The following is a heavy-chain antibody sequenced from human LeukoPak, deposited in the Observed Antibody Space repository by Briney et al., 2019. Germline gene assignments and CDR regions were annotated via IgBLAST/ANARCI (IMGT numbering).Heavy chain of an antibody. Sequence: SGGSLRLSCAASGFTFSNSAMSWVRQAPGKGLEWVSDINGSGGNTYYADSVKGRFTISRDNSKNTLYLQMNSLRAEDTAVYYCAKRLLPRGGMVRGVIGGFDYWGQGTLVTVSS. J-gene: IGHJ4*02. CDR1: GFTFSNSA. CDR2: INGSGGNT. V-gene: IGHV3-23*01. D-gene: IGHD3-10*01. CDR3: AKRLLPRGGMVRGVIGGFDY.